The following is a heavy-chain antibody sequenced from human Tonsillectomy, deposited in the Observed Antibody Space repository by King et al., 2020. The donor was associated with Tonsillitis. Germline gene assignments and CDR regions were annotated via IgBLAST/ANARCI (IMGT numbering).Heavy chain of an antibody. CDR1: GFTFSSYA. D-gene: IGHD6-13*01. CDR3: AKDNQWDGSKCPQTDGTFDY. J-gene: IGHJ4*02. Sequence: QLVQSGGGLVQPGGSLRLSCAASGFTFSSYAMSWVRQAPGKGLEWVSAISGSGGSTYYADSVKGRFTISRDNSKNTLYLQMNSLRAEDTAVYYCAKDNQWDGSKCPQTDGTFDYWGQGALVTGAS. V-gene: IGHV3-23*04. CDR2: ISGSGGST.